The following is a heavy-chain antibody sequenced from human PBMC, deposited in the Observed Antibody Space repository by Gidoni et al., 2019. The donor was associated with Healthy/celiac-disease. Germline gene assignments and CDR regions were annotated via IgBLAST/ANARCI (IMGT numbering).Heavy chain of an antibody. Sequence: HITLKESAHTREKPTQNLTLTCSVSGFSLSPSGVGVGWIRQPPGKALEWLALIYWNDDKRYSPSLKSRLTITKDTSKNQVVLTMTNMDPVDTATYYCAHIVTVPDAFDIWGQGTMVTVSS. CDR2: IYWNDDK. CDR3: AHIVTVPDAFDI. V-gene: IGHV2-5*01. J-gene: IGHJ3*02. CDR1: GFSLSPSGVG.